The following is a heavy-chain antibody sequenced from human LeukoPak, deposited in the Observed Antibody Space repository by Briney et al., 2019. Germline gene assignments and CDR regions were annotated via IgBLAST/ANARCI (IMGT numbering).Heavy chain of an antibody. D-gene: IGHD3-9*01. V-gene: IGHV4-4*07. Sequence: SETLSLTCTVSGGSISSYYWSWMRQPAGKGLEWIGRIYTSGSTNYNPSLKSRVTMSVDTSKNQFSLKLSSVTAADTAVYYCARDRTRVRYFDWLPTYEYYYYGMDVWGQGTTVTVSS. J-gene: IGHJ6*02. CDR1: GGSISSYY. CDR3: ARDRTRVRYFDWLPTYEYYYYGMDV. CDR2: IYTSGST.